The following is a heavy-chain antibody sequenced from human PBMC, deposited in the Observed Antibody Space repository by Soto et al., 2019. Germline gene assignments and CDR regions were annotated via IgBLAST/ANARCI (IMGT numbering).Heavy chain of an antibody. Sequence: EVQLVESGGGLVQPGGSLRLSCAASGFTVGNNYMNWVRQAPGKGLECVSLIYSGGSTNYADSVKGRFTISRDNSKNTLSLQMNSLRAEDTAVYYCARDPPGIAAAGGGWGQGTTVTVSS. CDR3: ARDPPGIAAAGGG. J-gene: IGHJ6*02. V-gene: IGHV3-66*01. D-gene: IGHD6-13*01. CDR1: GFTVGNNY. CDR2: IYSGGST.